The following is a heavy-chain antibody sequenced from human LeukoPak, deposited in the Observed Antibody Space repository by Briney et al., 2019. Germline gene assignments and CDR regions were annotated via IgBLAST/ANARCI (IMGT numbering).Heavy chain of an antibody. J-gene: IGHJ4*02. D-gene: IGHD3-22*01. CDR2: IKSKTDGGTT. Sequence: GGSLRLSCAGSGFTFSNAWMSWVRQAPGKGLGWVGRIKSKTDGGTTDYAAPVKGRFTISRDDSKNTLYLQMNSLKTEDTALYYCNTEKKFGSGDSFTNYWGQGTLVTVSS. V-gene: IGHV3-15*01. CDR3: NTEKKFGSGDSFTNY. CDR1: GFTFSNAW.